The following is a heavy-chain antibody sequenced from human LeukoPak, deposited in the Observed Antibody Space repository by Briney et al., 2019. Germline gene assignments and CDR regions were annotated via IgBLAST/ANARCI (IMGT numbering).Heavy chain of an antibody. CDR2: INPNSGGT. V-gene: IGHV1-2*02. J-gene: IGHJ5*02. D-gene: IGHD2-15*01. Sequence: GASVKVSCKASGYTFTGYYMHWVRQAPGQGLEWMGWINPNSGGTNYAQKFQGRVTMTRDTSISTAYMEVSRLRSDDTAVYYCARARATGRFNWFDPWGQGTLVTVSS. CDR3: ARARATGRFNWFDP. CDR1: GYTFTGYY.